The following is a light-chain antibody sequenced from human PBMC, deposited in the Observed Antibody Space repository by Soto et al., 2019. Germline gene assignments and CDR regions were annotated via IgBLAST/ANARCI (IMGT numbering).Light chain of an antibody. CDR2: AAS. CDR1: QSITSY. CDR3: QQTYSTPQT. V-gene: IGKV1-39*01. Sequence: DIQMTQSPSSLSAPVGDRVTITCRASQSITSYLNWYQQKPGKAPKLLIDAASSLQSGVSSRFSGSASETDFTLTISSLQPEDFATYYCQQTYSTPQTFGQGTKVEIK. J-gene: IGKJ1*01.